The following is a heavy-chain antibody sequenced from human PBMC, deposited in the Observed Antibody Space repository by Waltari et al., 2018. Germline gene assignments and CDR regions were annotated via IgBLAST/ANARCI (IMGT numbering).Heavy chain of an antibody. CDR1: GGSISTHF. CDR3: ARASYGSGSSWFDP. J-gene: IGHJ5*02. D-gene: IGHD3-10*01. V-gene: IGHV4-59*11. Sequence: QVQLQESGPGLVKPSETLSLICSVSGGSISTHFWGWIRQPPGTTLVWIGNIYSSGSTNYNPSLTSRATISLDMSKKQFARKLRSVSAADTAVYYCARASYGSGSSWFDPWGQGNLVTVSS. CDR2: IYSSGST.